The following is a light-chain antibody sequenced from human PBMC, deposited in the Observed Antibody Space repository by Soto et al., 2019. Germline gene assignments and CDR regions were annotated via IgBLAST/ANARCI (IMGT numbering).Light chain of an antibody. J-gene: IGKJ4*01. CDR3: QQYGVSQGP. CDR2: GAS. V-gene: IGKV3-15*01. Sequence: EIVMTQSPATLSVSPGERATLSCRASQSVSSNLAWYQQKPGQAPRLLIYGASTRATGIPARFSGSGSGTEFTLTISSLQSEDFAVYYCQQYGVSQGPFGGGTKVDVK. CDR1: QSVSSN.